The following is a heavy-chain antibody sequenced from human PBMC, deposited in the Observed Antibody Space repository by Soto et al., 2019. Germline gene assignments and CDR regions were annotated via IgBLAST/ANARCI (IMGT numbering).Heavy chain of an antibody. CDR2: KYYSGAT. CDR3: ARGRPNYFYYGLDV. V-gene: IGHV4-30-4*01. Sequence: SETLSLTYTVSGGSIKSDYYWTWVRQTPGGGLEWMGYKYYSGATDSDPSLKRRVSFSVDTSKNQFYLNLTSVTVADTAVYYCARGRPNYFYYGLDVWGQGIPVTVSS. CDR1: GGSIKSDYY. J-gene: IGHJ6*02.